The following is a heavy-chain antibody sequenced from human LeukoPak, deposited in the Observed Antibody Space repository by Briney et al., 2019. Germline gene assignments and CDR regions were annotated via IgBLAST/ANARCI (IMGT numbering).Heavy chain of an antibody. V-gene: IGHV4-39*01. D-gene: IGHD5-12*01. Sequence: SETLSLTCTVSGGSISSSSYYWGWIRQPPGKGLEWIGSIYYSGSTYYNPSLKSRVTISVDTSKNQFSLKLSSVTAADTAVYYCARGRGYETDYWGQGTLVTVSS. CDR2: IYYSGST. J-gene: IGHJ4*02. CDR3: ARGRGYETDY. CDR1: GGSISSSSYY.